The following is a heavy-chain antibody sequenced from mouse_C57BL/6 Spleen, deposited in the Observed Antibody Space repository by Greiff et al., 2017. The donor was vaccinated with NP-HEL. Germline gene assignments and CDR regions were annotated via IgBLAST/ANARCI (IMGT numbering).Heavy chain of an antibody. CDR2: IDPTSGGT. D-gene: IGHD1-1*01. CDR3: AREGVTTVGGFDY. CDR1: GYTFTSYW. J-gene: IGHJ2*01. Sequence: QVQLQQSGAELVKPGASVKLSCKASGYTFTSYWMHWVKQRPGRGLEWLGRIDPTSGGTKYNEKFKSKATLTVDKPSSTAYMQLSSLTSEDSAVYYCAREGVTTVGGFDYWGQGTTLTVSS. V-gene: IGHV1-72*01.